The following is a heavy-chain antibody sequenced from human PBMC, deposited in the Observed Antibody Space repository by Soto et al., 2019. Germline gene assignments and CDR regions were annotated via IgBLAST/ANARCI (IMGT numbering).Heavy chain of an antibody. CDR2: IIPIFGTA. D-gene: IGHD1-7*01. CDR3: ARGPLETGTTILPDY. CDR1: EGTFSSYA. V-gene: IGHV1-69*01. Sequence: QVQLVQSGAEVKKPGSSVKVSCKASEGTFSSYAISWVRQAPGQGLEWMGGIIPIFGTANYTQKFQGRVTITADESTSTAYMELSSLRSEDTAVYYCARGPLETGTTILPDYWGQGTLVTVSS. J-gene: IGHJ4*02.